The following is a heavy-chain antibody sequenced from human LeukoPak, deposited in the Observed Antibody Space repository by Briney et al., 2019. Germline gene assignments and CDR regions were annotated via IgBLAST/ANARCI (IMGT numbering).Heavy chain of an antibody. V-gene: IGHV4-38-2*02. CDR1: SYSLSSGYY. D-gene: IGHD3-10*01. CDR2: IYHGGTT. CDR3: ARDVYYYGSGTYSPKDY. J-gene: IGHJ4*02. Sequence: SETLSLTCAVSSYSLSSGYYWAWIRQPPGRGLEWIGSIYHGGTTYYNPSLKSRVTTSVDTSKNQFSLKLSSVTAADTAGYYCARDVYYYGSGTYSPKDYWGQGTLVTVSS.